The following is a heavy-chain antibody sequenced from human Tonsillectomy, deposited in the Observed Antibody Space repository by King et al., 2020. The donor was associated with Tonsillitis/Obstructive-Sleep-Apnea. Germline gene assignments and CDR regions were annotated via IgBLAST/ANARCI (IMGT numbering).Heavy chain of an antibody. CDR1: GGSFSGYY. D-gene: IGHD3-3*01. CDR2: INHSGST. V-gene: IGHV4-34*01. Sequence: VQLQQWGAGLLKPSETLSLTCAVYGGSFSGYYWSWIRQPPGKGLEWIGEINHSGSTNYNPSLKSRVTISVDTTKNQFSLKLSSVTAADTAVYYCAMGGESGSIFGGYYYYGMDVWGQGTTVTVSS. J-gene: IGHJ6*02. CDR3: AMGGESGSIFGGYYYYGMDV.